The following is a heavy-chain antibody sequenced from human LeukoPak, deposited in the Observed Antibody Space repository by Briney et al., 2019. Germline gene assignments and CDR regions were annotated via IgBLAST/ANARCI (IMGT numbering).Heavy chain of an antibody. Sequence: PSETLSLTCTVSGGSIRSSSSDYWGWIRQPPGRALEWIGNIYNSGSSSYNPSLKSRVTMSVDPSKNQFSLKLTSVTAADTAVYYCARHGSVTTFAVVLQYYFDLWGQGALVTVSS. CDR3: ARHGSVTTFAVVLQYYFDL. CDR1: GGSIRSSSSDY. CDR2: IYNSGSS. D-gene: IGHD3-3*01. V-gene: IGHV4-39*01. J-gene: IGHJ4*02.